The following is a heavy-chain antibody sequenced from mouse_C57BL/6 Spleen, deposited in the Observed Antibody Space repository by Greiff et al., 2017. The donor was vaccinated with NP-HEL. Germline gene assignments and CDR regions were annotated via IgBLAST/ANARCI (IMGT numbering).Heavy chain of an antibody. V-gene: IGHV1-69*01. Sequence: QVQLQQPGADLVLPGASVKLSCKASGYTFTSYWMHWVKQRPGQGLEWIGEIDPSDSYTNYNHKFNGKSTLTVDNSSSTAYMQLSSLTSEDAAVSYCARRGNAGWLAYWGQGTLGTVSA. J-gene: IGHJ3*01. CDR2: IDPSDSYT. D-gene: IGHD2-1*01. CDR3: ARRGNAGWLAY. CDR1: GYTFTSYW.